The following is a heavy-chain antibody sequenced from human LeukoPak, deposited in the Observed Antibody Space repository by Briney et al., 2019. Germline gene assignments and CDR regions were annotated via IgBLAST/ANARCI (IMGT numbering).Heavy chain of an antibody. J-gene: IGHJ4*02. CDR1: GLTFSSYS. Sequence: PGGSLRLSCAASGLTFSSYSMNWVRQAPGKGLEWVSSISSSSSYIYYADSVKGRFTISRDNAKNSLYLQMNSLRAEDTAVYYCARNAVAGTRGLYYFDYWGQGTLVTVSS. CDR2: ISSSSSYI. D-gene: IGHD6-19*01. CDR3: ARNAVAGTRGLYYFDY. V-gene: IGHV3-21*01.